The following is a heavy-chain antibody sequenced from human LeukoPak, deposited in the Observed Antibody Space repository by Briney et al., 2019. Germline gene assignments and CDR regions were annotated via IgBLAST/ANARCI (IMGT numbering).Heavy chain of an antibody. CDR1: GFTVSNIF. CDR2: IYSGGST. V-gene: IGHV3-66*01. CDR3: ARMPFTRNDYYGLDV. D-gene: IGHD3-10*01. Sequence: GGSLRLSCAASGFTVSNIFMNWVRQAPGKGLEWVSIIYSGGSTYYADSVKGRFTISRDNSKNTLDLQMNSLRAEDTAVYYCARMPFTRNDYYGLDVWGQGATVTVSS. J-gene: IGHJ6*02.